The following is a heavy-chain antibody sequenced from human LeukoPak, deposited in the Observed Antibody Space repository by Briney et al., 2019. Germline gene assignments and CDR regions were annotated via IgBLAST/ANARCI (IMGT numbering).Heavy chain of an antibody. CDR1: GYTFTSYD. J-gene: IGHJ6*02. CDR2: MNPNSGNT. Sequence: VASVKVSCKASGYTFTSYDINWVRQATGQGLEWMGWMNPNSGNTGYAQKFQGRVTMTRNTSISTAYTELSSLRSEDTAVYYCARDSGYSSGWYVSHYYYYYGMDVWGQGTTVTVSS. CDR3: ARDSGYSSGWYVSHYYYYYGMDV. V-gene: IGHV1-8*01. D-gene: IGHD6-19*01.